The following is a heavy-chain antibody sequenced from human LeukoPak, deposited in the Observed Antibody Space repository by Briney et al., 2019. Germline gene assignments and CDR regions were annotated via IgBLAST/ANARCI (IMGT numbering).Heavy chain of an antibody. J-gene: IGHJ4*02. CDR1: GASISSGGCY. Sequence: SETLSLTCTVSGASISSGGCYWSWIRQLPGKGLEWIGEINHRGSTTYNPSLKSRVTISLDTSKNQFSLKLSSVTAADTAVYYCARVGLDWGSIDYWGQGTLVTVSS. V-gene: IGHV4-39*07. D-gene: IGHD3/OR15-3a*01. CDR2: INHRGST. CDR3: ARVGLDWGSIDY.